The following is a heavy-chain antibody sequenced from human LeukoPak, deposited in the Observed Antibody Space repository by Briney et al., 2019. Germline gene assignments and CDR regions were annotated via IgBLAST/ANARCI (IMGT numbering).Heavy chain of an antibody. D-gene: IGHD2-2*01. CDR2: INPNDGDS. Sequence: ASVRVSCKASGYTFTDYYMHWVRQAPGQGFEWMGWINPNDGDSNYAQKFQGRVTMTRDTSISTAHVEVSRLRSDDTAVYYCARANFLYCSSSTCLFDYWGQGTLVTVSS. V-gene: IGHV1-2*02. J-gene: IGHJ4*02. CDR3: ARANFLYCSSSTCLFDY. CDR1: GYTFTDYY.